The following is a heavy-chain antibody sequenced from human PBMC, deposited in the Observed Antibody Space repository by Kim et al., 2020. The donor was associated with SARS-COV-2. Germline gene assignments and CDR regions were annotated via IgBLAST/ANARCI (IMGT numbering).Heavy chain of an antibody. Sequence: SETLSLTCAVSGGSISSSNWWSWVRQPPGKGLEWIGEIYHSGSTNYNPSLKSRVTISVDKSKNQFSLKLSSVTAADTAVYYCASSRPSSIIAVAGSFDYWGQGTLVTVSS. CDR2: IYHSGST. V-gene: IGHV4-4*02. D-gene: IGHD6-19*01. J-gene: IGHJ4*02. CDR1: GGSISSSNW. CDR3: ASSRPSSIIAVAGSFDY.